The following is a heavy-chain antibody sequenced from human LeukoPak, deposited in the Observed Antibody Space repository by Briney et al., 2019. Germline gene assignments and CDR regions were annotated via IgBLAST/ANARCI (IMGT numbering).Heavy chain of an antibody. V-gene: IGHV4-59*01. J-gene: IGHJ5*02. CDR3: ARGAAARPNWFDP. CDR2: IYYSGST. CDR1: SGSISSYY. Sequence: SETLSLTCTVSSGSISSYYWSWIRQPPGKGLEWIGYIYYSGSTNYNPSLKSRVTISVDTSKNQFSLKLSSVTAADTAVYYCARGAAARPNWFDPWGQGTLVTVSS. D-gene: IGHD6-6*01.